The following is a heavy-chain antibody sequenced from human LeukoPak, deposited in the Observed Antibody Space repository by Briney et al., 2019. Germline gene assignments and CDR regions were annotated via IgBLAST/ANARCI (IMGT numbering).Heavy chain of an antibody. CDR3: AKHSLVGALFDY. V-gene: IGHV3-64D*08. J-gene: IGHJ4*02. Sequence: GGSLRLSCSASGFTISSYVMYWVRQAPGKGLEYVSAISTNGINTYYADSVKGRFSISRDTSKNTLYLQMNSLRAEDTAVYYCAKHSLVGALFDYWGQGTLVTVSS. CDR2: ISTNGINT. D-gene: IGHD1-26*01. CDR1: GFTISSYV.